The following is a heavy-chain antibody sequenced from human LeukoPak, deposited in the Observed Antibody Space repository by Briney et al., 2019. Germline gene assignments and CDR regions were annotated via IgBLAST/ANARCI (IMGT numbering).Heavy chain of an antibody. J-gene: IGHJ3*02. V-gene: IGHV3-21*01. CDR3: ASDYSSSWYGDAFDI. CDR1: GFTFSSYS. D-gene: IGHD6-13*01. CDR2: ISSSSSYI. Sequence: AGGSLRLSCAASGFTFSSYSMNWVRQAPGKGLEWVSSISSSSSYIYYADSVKGRFTISRDNAKNSLYLQMNSLRAEDTAVYYCASDYSSSWYGDAFDIWGQGTMVTVSS.